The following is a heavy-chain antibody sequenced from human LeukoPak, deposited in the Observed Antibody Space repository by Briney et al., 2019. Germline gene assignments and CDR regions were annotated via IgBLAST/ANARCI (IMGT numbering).Heavy chain of an antibody. J-gene: IGHJ4*02. D-gene: IGHD2-2*01. CDR2: IIPILGIA. Sequence: ASVKVSCKASGGTFSSYAISWVRQAPGQGLEWMGRIIPILGIANYAQKFQGRVTITADKSTSTAYMELCSLRSEDTAVYYCARGSPGQLSSIFDYWGQGTLVTVSS. CDR3: ARGSPGQLSSIFDY. CDR1: GGTFSSYA. V-gene: IGHV1-69*04.